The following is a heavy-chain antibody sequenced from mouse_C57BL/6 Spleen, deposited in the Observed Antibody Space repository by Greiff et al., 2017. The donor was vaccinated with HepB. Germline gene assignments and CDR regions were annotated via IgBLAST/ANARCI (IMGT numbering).Heavy chain of an antibody. J-gene: IGHJ3*01. CDR3: TTMATTGFAY. CDR1: GFNIKDDY. Sequence: EVQLQQSGAELVRPGASVKLSCTASGFNIKDDYMHWVKQRPEQGLEWIGWIDPENGDTEYASKFQGKATITADTSSNTAYLQLSSLTSADTAVYYCTTMATTGFAYWGQGTLVTVSA. D-gene: IGHD2-2*01. CDR2: IDPENGDT. V-gene: IGHV14-4*01.